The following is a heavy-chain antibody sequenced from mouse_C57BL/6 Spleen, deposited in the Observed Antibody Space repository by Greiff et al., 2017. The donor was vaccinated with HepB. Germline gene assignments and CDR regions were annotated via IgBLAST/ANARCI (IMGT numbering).Heavy chain of an antibody. D-gene: IGHD1-1*01. CDR3: TGHHYYGSSLDY. CDR2: IRLKSDNYAT. V-gene: IGHV6-3*01. Sequence: EVKLMESGGGLVQPGGSMKLSCVASGFTFSNYWMNWVRQSPEKGLEWVAQIRLKSDNYATHYAESVKGRFTISRDDSKSSVYLQMNNLRAEDTGIYYCTGHHYYGSSLDYWGQGTTLTVSS. CDR1: GFTFSNYW. J-gene: IGHJ2*01.